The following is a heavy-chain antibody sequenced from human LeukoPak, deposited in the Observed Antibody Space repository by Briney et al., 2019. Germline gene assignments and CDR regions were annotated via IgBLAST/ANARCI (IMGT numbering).Heavy chain of an antibody. Sequence: SETLSLTCTVSGGSISSYYWSWIRQPPGKGLEWIGYIYYSGSTNYNPSLKSRVTISVDTSKNQFSLKLSSVTAADTAVYYCARESYYYDSSSIHYWGQGTLVTVSS. J-gene: IGHJ4*02. V-gene: IGHV4-59*12. CDR2: IYYSGST. D-gene: IGHD3-22*01. CDR3: ARESYYYDSSSIHY. CDR1: GGSISSYY.